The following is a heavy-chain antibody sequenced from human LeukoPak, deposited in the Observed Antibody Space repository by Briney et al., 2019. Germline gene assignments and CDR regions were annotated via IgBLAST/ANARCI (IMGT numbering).Heavy chain of an antibody. V-gene: IGHV3-21*01. Sequence: GGSLRLSCAASGFTFSSYSMNWVRQAPGKGLEWVSSISSSSSYIYYADSVKGRFTISRDNAKNSLYLQMNSLRAEDTAVYYCARDATRGSGSYLSAFDIWGQGTMVTVSS. J-gene: IGHJ3*02. CDR1: GFTFSSYS. CDR3: ARDATRGSGSYLSAFDI. CDR2: ISSSSSYI. D-gene: IGHD1-26*01.